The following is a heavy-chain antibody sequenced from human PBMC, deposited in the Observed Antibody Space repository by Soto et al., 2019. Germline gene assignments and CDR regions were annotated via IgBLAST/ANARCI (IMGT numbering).Heavy chain of an antibody. CDR2: IYYSGST. CDR1: GGSISSYY. D-gene: IGHD1-20*01. V-gene: IGHV4-59*01. J-gene: IGHJ6*02. Sequence: ASETLSLTCTVSGGSISSYYWSWIRQPPGKGLEWIGYIYYSGSTNYNPSLKSRVTISVDTSKNQFSLKLSSVTAADTAVYYCARDSPPDPTTVTGNGMDVWGQGTTVTVSS. CDR3: ARDSPPDPTTVTGNGMDV.